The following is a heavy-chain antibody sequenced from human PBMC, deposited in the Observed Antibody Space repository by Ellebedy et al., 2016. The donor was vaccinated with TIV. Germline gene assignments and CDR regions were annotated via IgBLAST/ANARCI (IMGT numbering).Heavy chain of an antibody. J-gene: IGHJ3*02. D-gene: IGHD1-26*01. CDR1: GVNVSSNY. Sequence: GGSLRLSXAASGVNVSSNYMSWVRQAPGKGLEWVSIIYSDGSTYYADSVKGRFTFSRDISKNTLFLQMNSLRAEDTAVYYCARAKRGSYYSAFDIWGQGTMVTVSS. CDR3: ARAKRGSYYSAFDI. CDR2: IYSDGST. V-gene: IGHV3-53*01.